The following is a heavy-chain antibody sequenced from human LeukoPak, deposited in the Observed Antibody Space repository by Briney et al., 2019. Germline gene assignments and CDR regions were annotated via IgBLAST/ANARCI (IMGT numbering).Heavy chain of an antibody. J-gene: IGHJ4*02. CDR1: GFTFSSYA. D-gene: IGHD3-10*01. CDR2: ISGSGGST. V-gene: IGHV3-23*01. CDR3: AKSTIAMVRGKYYFDY. Sequence: GRSLRLSCAASGFTFSSYAMSWVRQAPGKGLEWVSAISGSGGSTYYADSVKGRFTISRDNSKNTLYLQMNRLRAEDTAVYYCAKSTIAMVRGKYYFDYWGQGTLVTVSS.